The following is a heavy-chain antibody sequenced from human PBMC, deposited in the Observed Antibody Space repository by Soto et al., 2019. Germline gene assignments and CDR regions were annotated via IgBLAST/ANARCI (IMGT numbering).Heavy chain of an antibody. V-gene: IGHV1-2*04. CDR3: ARAPSGYDGYYYYGMDV. CDR2: INPNSGGT. D-gene: IGHD5-12*01. CDR1: GYTFTVYY. J-gene: IGHJ6*02. Sequence: ASVKGSGKASGYTFTVYYMHFVRQAPGQWLECIGWINPNSGGTNYAQKFQGWVTMTRDASISTAYMELSRLRSDDTAVYYCARAPSGYDGYYYYGMDVWGQGTTVTVSS.